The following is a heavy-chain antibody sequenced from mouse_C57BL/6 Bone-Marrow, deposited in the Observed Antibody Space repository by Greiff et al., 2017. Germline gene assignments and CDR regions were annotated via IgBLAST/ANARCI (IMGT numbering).Heavy chain of an antibody. J-gene: IGHJ2*01. CDR3: ARSGDYYGLDY. CDR2: IYPGDGDT. D-gene: IGHD1-1*01. CDR1: GYAFSSSW. Sequence: QVQLKQSGPELVKPGASVKISCKASGYAFSSSWMNWVKQRPGKGLEWIGRIYPGDGDTNYNGKFKGKATLTADKSSSTAYMQRSSLTSEDSAVYCCARSGDYYGLDYWGQGTTLTVSS. V-gene: IGHV1-82*01.